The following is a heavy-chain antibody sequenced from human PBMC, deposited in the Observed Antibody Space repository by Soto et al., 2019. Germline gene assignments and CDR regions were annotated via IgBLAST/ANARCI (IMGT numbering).Heavy chain of an antibody. Sequence: GGSLRLSCAASGFTFSSYSMNWVRQAPGKGLEWVSYISSSSSTIYYADSVKGRFTISRDNAKNSLYLQMNSLRAEDTAVYYCASLSRDIVVVPAAKIFDYWGQGTLVTVSS. CDR3: ASLSRDIVVVPAAKIFDY. J-gene: IGHJ4*02. V-gene: IGHV3-48*01. D-gene: IGHD2-2*01. CDR2: ISSSSSTI. CDR1: GFTFSSYS.